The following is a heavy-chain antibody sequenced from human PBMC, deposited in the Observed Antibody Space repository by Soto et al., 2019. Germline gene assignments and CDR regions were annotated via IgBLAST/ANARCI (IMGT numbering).Heavy chain of an antibody. Sequence: GASVKVSCKASGYTFTSYGISWVRQAPGQGLEWMGWISAYNGNTNYAQKLQGRVTMTTDTSTSTAYMELRSLRSDDTAVYYCARMVLLWFGESHDAIDISGQGTMVTVS. D-gene: IGHD3-10*01. CDR2: ISAYNGNT. V-gene: IGHV1-18*01. CDR3: ARMVLLWFGESHDAIDI. CDR1: GYTFTSYG. J-gene: IGHJ3*02.